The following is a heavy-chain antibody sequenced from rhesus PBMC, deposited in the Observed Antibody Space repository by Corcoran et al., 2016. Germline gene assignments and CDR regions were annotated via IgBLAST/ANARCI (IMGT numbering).Heavy chain of an antibody. V-gene: IGHV4-106*01. CDR3: ARAWQLVGVDY. J-gene: IGHJ4*01. CDR1: GGSISECYY. CDR2: IYGSGGST. Sequence: QVQLQESGPGLAKPSETLSLTCAVSGGSISECYYWSWRRPPPGQGLEWIGYIYGSGGSTYYNPSLKSRVTISTDTSKNQFSLKLSSVTAADTAVYYCARAWQLVGVDYWGQGVLVTVSS. D-gene: IGHD6-13*01.